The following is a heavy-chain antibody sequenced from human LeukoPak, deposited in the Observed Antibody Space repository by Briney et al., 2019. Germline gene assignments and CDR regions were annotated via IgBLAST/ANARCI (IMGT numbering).Heavy chain of an antibody. J-gene: IGHJ4*02. CDR3: AKMQGFFDY. CDR2: ITGTSANT. V-gene: IGHV3-23*01. Sequence: WVSAITGTSANTYYADSVKGRFTISRDNSKNTLYLQMNSLRAEDTAIYYCAKMQGFFDYWGQGTLVTVSS.